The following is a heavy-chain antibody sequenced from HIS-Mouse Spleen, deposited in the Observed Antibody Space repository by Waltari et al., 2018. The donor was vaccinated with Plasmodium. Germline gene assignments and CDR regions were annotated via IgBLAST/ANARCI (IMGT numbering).Heavy chain of an antibody. CDR3: ASSGSGSYYY. D-gene: IGHD3-10*01. CDR1: GGSFSGYY. CDR2: INHSGST. J-gene: IGHJ4*02. V-gene: IGHV4-34*01. Sequence: QVQLQQWGAGLLKPSETLSLTCAVYGGSFSGYYWSWIRQPPGKGLAWIGEINHSGSTNYNPSLKIRVTISGDPSKNQFSLKLSSVTAADTAVYYCASSGSGSYYYWGQGTLVTVS.